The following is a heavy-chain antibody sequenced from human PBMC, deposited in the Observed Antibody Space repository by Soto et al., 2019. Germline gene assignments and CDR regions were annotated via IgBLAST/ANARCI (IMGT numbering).Heavy chain of an antibody. J-gene: IGHJ5*02. D-gene: IGHD5-12*01. CDR3: ARGPLRNWFDP. CDR1: GYTFTSYA. Sequence: QVQLVQSGAEVKKPGASVKVSCKASGYTFTSYAMPWVRQAPGQRLEWMGWINAGNGNTKYSQKFQGRVTITKNTSASTAYMELSSLRSEDTAVYYCARGPLRNWFDPWGQGTLVTVSS. V-gene: IGHV1-3*01. CDR2: INAGNGNT.